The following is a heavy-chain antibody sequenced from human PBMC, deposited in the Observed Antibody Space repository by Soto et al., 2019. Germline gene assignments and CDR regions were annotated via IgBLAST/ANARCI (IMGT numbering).Heavy chain of an antibody. V-gene: IGHV4-31*03. D-gene: IGHD6-13*01. CDR1: GGSISSGGYY. J-gene: IGHJ3*02. Sequence: QVQLQESGPGLVKPSQTLSLTCTVSGGSISSGGYYWSWIRQHPGKGLEWIGYISYSGSTYYNSSLKSRVTMSVDTAKNQLSLKLTSVTSADTAVYYWAREGAGPKGSSSWPGDAVDIWCQGTMVTVSS. CDR2: ISYSGST. CDR3: AREGAGPKGSSSWPGDAVDI.